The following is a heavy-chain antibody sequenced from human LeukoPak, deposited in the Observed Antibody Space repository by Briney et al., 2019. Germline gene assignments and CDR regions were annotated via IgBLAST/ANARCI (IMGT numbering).Heavy chain of an antibody. CDR3: AGGGVRRITGTTLAFDI. V-gene: IGHV4-59*01. Sequence: SETVSLTSTLSGGPISSYYWSWIRQPPGKGLEGIGYIYYSGSTHYNPSLKSRVTISVDTSKHQFSLTLSSVTAAAAAVYDCAGGGVRRITGTTLAFDIWGQGTMVTVSS. J-gene: IGHJ3*02. D-gene: IGHD1-7*01. CDR2: IYYSGST. CDR1: GGPISSYY.